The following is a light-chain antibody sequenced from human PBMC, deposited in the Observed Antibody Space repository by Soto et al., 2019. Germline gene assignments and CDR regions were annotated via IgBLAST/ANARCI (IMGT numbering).Light chain of an antibody. Sequence: EIVLTQSPGTLSVSPGERATLSCRASQTISSNYLAWYQQKPGQAPSLLIYGTSSRATGIPDRFSGSGSGTDFILTSSRLEHEDSAIYYCQQYGSWTFGQGTKVEIK. CDR3: QQYGSWT. CDR2: GTS. V-gene: IGKV3-20*01. CDR1: QTISSNY. J-gene: IGKJ1*01.